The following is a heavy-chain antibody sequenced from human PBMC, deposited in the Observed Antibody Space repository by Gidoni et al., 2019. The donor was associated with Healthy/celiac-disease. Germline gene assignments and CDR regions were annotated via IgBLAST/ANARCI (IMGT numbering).Heavy chain of an antibody. CDR3: ARGGSVTLPPDY. CDR2: ISASNGDT. CDR1: GYTFTNYA. J-gene: IGHJ4*02. Sequence: QVQLVQSGAVLKKPGASVTVSCKASGYTFTNYAITWVRQAPGQGLEWMGWISASNGDTNYAKEVQARVTMNRDTSTSTAYMELRSLRSDDTAVYWCARGGSVTLPPDYWGQGTLVTVSS. V-gene: IGHV1-18*04. D-gene: IGHD6-19*01.